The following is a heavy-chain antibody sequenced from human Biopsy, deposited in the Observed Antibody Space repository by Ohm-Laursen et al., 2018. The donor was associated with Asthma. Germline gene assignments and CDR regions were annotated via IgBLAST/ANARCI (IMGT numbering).Heavy chain of an antibody. Sequence: ASVKVSCKSSGYNFISFAIHWVRQAPGQRLEWMGWVNTGNGDTKYSQKFQGRVTITRDTSASTAYMELRSLRSEDTATYYCARTYYDFLTGQVKDVFGVWGQGKMVTVSS. V-gene: IGHV1-3*04. D-gene: IGHD3-9*01. CDR1: GYNFISFA. J-gene: IGHJ3*01. CDR3: ARTYYDFLTGQVKDVFGV. CDR2: VNTGNGDT.